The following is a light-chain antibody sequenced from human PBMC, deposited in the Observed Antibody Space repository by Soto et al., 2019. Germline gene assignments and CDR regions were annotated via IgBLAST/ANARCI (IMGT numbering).Light chain of an antibody. V-gene: IGKV3-15*01. CDR2: GAS. CDR3: QQYNNWWT. J-gene: IGKJ1*01. CDR1: QSVSSN. Sequence: EIVMTRSPATLSVSPGERATLSCRASQSVSSNLAWYQQKPGQAPRLLIYGASTRATGIPARFSGSGSGTEVTLTISSLQSEDFAVYYCQQYNNWWTIGQGTKVDIK.